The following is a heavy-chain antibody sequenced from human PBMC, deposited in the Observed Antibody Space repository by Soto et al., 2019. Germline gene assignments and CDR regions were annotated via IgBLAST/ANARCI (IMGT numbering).Heavy chain of an antibody. CDR2: IKQDGSEY. Sequence: EVQLVESGGGLVQPGGSLRLSCAASGFTFSTYWMTWVRQSPGKGLEWVANIKQDGSEYYYVGSVKGRFTISRDNAKNSLYLQMNSLRAEDKAVYYCARGAFPTWGSYPLDYWGQGTLVTVSS. J-gene: IGHJ4*02. CDR3: ARGAFPTWGSYPLDY. D-gene: IGHD3-16*02. CDR1: GFTFSTYW. V-gene: IGHV3-7*04.